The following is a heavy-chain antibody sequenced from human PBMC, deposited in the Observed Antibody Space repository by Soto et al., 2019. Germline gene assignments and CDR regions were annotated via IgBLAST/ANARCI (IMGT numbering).Heavy chain of an antibody. V-gene: IGHV4-34*01. J-gene: IGHJ3*02. Sequence: SETLSLTCAVYGGSFSGYYWSWIRQPPGKGLEWIGEINHSGSTNYNPSLKSRVTISVDTSKNQFSLKLSSVTAADTAVYYCAWRRYYGSGSYYNPRDAFDIWGQGTMVTVSS. CDR2: INHSGST. CDR3: AWRRYYGSGSYYNPRDAFDI. D-gene: IGHD3-10*01. CDR1: GGSFSGYY.